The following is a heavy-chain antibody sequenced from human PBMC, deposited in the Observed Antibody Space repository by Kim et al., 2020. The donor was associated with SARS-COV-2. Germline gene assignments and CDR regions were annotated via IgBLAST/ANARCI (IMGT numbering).Heavy chain of an antibody. CDR1: GGSVSSGSYY. V-gene: IGHV4-61*01. CDR2: IYYSGST. D-gene: IGHD6-13*01. CDR3: AAYAAAGTKERDWFDP. Sequence: SETLSLTCTVSGGSVSSGSYYWSWIRQPPGKGLEWIGYIYYSGSTNYNPSLKSRVTISVDTSKNQFSLKLSSVTAADTAVYYCAAYAAAGTKERDWFDPWGQGTLVTVSS. J-gene: IGHJ5*02.